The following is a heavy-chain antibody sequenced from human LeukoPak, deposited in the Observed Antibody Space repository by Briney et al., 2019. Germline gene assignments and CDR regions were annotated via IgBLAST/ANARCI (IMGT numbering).Heavy chain of an antibody. Sequence: ASVKVSCKASGYTFTGYYMHWVRQAPGQGLEWMGWINPNSGGTNYAQKFQGRVTMTRDMSTSTVYMELSSLRSEDTAVYYCARGGGWADLRPRRGTPEDSSEVAFDIWGQGTMVTVSS. CDR2: INPNSGGT. V-gene: IGHV1-2*02. CDR1: GYTFTGYY. J-gene: IGHJ3*02. D-gene: IGHD3-22*01. CDR3: ARGGGWADLRPRRGTPEDSSEVAFDI.